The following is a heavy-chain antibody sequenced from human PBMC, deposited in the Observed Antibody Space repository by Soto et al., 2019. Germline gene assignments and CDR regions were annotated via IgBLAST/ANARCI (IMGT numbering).Heavy chain of an antibody. CDR3: ARDWDYDILTGYRVSSNWFDP. D-gene: IGHD3-9*01. J-gene: IGHJ5*02. Sequence: GGSLRLSCAASGFTFSDYYMSWIRQAPGKGLEWVSYISSSGSTIYYADSVKGRFTISRDNAKNSLYLQMNSLRAEDTAVYYCARDWDYDILTGYRVSSNWFDPWGQGTLVTVSS. CDR1: GFTFSDYY. CDR2: ISSSGSTI. V-gene: IGHV3-11*01.